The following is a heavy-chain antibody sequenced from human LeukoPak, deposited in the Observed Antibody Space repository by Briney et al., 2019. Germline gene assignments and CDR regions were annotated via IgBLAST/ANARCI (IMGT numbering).Heavy chain of an antibody. Sequence: SVKVSCKASGGTFSSYVISWVRQAPGQGLEWMGRIIPILGIANYAQKFQGRVTIIADKSTSTAYMELSSLRSEDTAVYYCARDKHRVLRFLEWLPRSLYGMDVWGQGTTVTVSS. V-gene: IGHV1-69*04. J-gene: IGHJ6*02. CDR1: GGTFSSYV. CDR3: ARDKHRVLRFLEWLPRSLYGMDV. CDR2: IIPILGIA. D-gene: IGHD3-3*01.